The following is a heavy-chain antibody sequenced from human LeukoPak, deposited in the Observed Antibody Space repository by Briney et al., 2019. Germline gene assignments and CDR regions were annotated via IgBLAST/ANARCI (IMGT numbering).Heavy chain of an antibody. V-gene: IGHV4-34*01. J-gene: IGHJ4*02. CDR1: GGSFSGYY. D-gene: IGHD1-26*01. CDR2: INHSGST. CDR3: ARARGAPDY. Sequence: SETLSLTCAVYGGSFSGYYWSWIRQPPGKGLEWIGEINHSGSTNYNPSLKSRVTISVDTSKNQSSLKLSSVTAADTAVYYCARARGAPDYWGQGTLVTVSS.